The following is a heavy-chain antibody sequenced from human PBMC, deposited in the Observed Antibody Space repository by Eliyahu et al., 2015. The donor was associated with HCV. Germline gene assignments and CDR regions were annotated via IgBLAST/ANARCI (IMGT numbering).Heavy chain of an antibody. CDR1: GGTFSSYA. V-gene: IGHV1-69*01. CDR3: ARDGTDYYGSGKGSGWYFDL. J-gene: IGHJ2*01. Sequence: QVQLVQSGAEVKKPGSSVKVSCKASGGTFSSYAISWVRQAPGQGLEWMGGIIPIFGTANYAQKFQGRVTITADESTSTAYMELSSLRSEDTAVYYCARDGTDYYGSGKGSGWYFDLWGRGTLVTVSS. D-gene: IGHD3-10*01. CDR2: IIPIFGTA.